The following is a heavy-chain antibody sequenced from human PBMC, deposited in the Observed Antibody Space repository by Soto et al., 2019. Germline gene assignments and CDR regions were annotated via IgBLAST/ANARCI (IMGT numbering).Heavy chain of an antibody. CDR3: ARGVAVAGRPLFFYYYYGMEV. CDR2: IYYSGST. J-gene: IGHJ6*02. Sequence: ETLSLTCTVSGGSISSYYWSWIRQPPGKGLEWIGYIYYSGSTNYNPSLKSRVTISVDTSKNHFSLKLSSVTAADTAVYYCARGVAVAGRPLFFYYYYGMEVWCQGTTVDVS. V-gene: IGHV4-59*01. D-gene: IGHD6-19*01. CDR1: GGSISSYY.